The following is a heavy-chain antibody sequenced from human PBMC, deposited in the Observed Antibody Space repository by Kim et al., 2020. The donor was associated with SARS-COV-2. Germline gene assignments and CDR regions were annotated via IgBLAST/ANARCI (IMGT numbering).Heavy chain of an antibody. CDR2: IDPSDSYT. Sequence: GESLKISCKGSGYSFTSYWISWVRQMPGKGLEWMGRIDPSDSYTNYSPSFQGHVTISADKSISTAYLQWSSLKASDTAMYYCARHFSRDQLPGYSYGQPWWYFDLWGRGTLVTVSS. CDR1: GYSFTSYW. D-gene: IGHD5-18*01. CDR3: ARHFSRDQLPGYSYGQPWWYFDL. V-gene: IGHV5-10-1*01. J-gene: IGHJ2*01.